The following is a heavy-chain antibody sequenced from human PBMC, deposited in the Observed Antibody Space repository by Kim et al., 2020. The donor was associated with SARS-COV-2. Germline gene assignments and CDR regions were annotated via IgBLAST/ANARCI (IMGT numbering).Heavy chain of an antibody. J-gene: IGHJ4*02. V-gene: IGHV3-23*01. CDR1: GFTFSSYA. CDR2: ISGSGGST. CDR3: PCAAPYFYY. Sequence: GGSLRLSCSASGFTFSSYAMSWVRQSPGKGLDWCSAISGSGGSTYYADSVKGRFTISRDNSKNTVYLQMNSLSAAVTAVYYCPCAAPYFYYWGQGTLVTVCS. D-gene: IGHD2-15*01.